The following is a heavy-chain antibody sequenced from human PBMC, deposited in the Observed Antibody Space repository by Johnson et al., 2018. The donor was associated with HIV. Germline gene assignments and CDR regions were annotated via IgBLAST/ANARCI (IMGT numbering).Heavy chain of an antibody. J-gene: IGHJ3*02. D-gene: IGHD2-15*01. V-gene: IGHV3-30*02. Sequence: QVQLVESGGGVVQPWGSLRLSCAGSGFTFSSYGMHWVRQAPGKGLEWVSFIRYDGSDKHYADSVTGRFTISSDNSTNTVYLQTKSLRAEDSAVYYCAKVKYCSGDNCYSEFGVFDDAFDIWGQGTMVTVSS. CDR2: IRYDGSDK. CDR1: GFTFSSYG. CDR3: AKVKYCSGDNCYSEFGVFDDAFDI.